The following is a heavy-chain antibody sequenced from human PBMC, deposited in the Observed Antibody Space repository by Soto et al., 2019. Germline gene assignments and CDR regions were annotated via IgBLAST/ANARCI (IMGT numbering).Heavy chain of an antibody. V-gene: IGHV4-31*03. D-gene: IGHD3-16*02. CDR1: GGSISSGGYY. Sequence: QVQLQESGPGLVKPSQTLSLTCTVSGGSISSGGYYWSWIRQHPGKGLEWIGYIYYSGSTYYNPSLKSRVTISVDTSKNQFSLKLSSVTAADTAVYYCARDADVWGSYRLAFDIWGQGTMVTVSS. CDR2: IYYSGST. CDR3: ARDADVWGSYRLAFDI. J-gene: IGHJ3*02.